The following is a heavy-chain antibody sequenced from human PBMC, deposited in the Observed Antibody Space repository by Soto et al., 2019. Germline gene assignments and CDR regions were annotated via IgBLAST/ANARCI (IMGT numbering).Heavy chain of an antibody. CDR1: GFTFSTYG. CDR2: IWNDGNTK. J-gene: IGHJ4*02. Sequence: QVQLVESGGGVVQPGTSLRLSCTASGFTFSTYGMHWVRQAPGKGLEWVAVIWNDGNTKDYGASVKGRFTISRDNSKNSLYLQMNSLRAEDTAVYYCAPDVGGAPFDCWGQGTLVTVSS. CDR3: APDVGGAPFDC. D-gene: IGHD2-15*01. V-gene: IGHV3-33*01.